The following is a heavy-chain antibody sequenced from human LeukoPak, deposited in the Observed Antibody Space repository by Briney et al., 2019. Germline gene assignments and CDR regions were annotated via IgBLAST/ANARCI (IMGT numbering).Heavy chain of an antibody. CDR2: ISGSGHTS. V-gene: IGHV3-23*01. Sequence: PGGSLRLSCATSGFTFSNYAMSWVRQVPGNGLEWVSTISGSGHTSYYADSVQGRFTISRDNSKNTYFLQMNSLRAEDTAVYYCAKDSATIVVVPAAPGTSYYYGMDVWGQGTTVTVSS. J-gene: IGHJ6*02. CDR1: GFTFSNYA. CDR3: AKDSATIVVVPAAPGTSYYYGMDV. D-gene: IGHD2-2*01.